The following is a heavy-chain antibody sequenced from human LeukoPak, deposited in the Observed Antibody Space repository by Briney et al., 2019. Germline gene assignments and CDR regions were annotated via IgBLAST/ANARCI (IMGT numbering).Heavy chain of an antibody. V-gene: IGHV4-30-2*01. CDR3: ARDDYYGSGSYSYTY. D-gene: IGHD3-10*01. CDR1: GGSISSGGYY. CDR2: IYHSGST. J-gene: IGHJ4*02. Sequence: SETLSLTCTVSGGSISSGGYYWSWIRQPPGKGLEWIGYIYHSGSTYYNPSLKSRVTISVDTSKNQFSLKLSSVTAADTAVYYCARDDYYGSGSYSYTYWGQGTLVTVSS.